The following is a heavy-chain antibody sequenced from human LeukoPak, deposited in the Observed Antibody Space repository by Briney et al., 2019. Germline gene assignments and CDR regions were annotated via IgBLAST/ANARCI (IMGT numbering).Heavy chain of an antibody. D-gene: IGHD4-17*01. Sequence: GASVKVSCKASGYTFTSYGISWVRQAPGQGLGWMGWISAYNGNTNYAQKLQGRVTMTTDTSTSTAYMELRSPRSDDTAVYYCARGGGDYGDLYFDYWGQGTLVTVSS. V-gene: IGHV1-18*01. CDR2: ISAYNGNT. J-gene: IGHJ4*02. CDR3: ARGGGDYGDLYFDY. CDR1: GYTFTSYG.